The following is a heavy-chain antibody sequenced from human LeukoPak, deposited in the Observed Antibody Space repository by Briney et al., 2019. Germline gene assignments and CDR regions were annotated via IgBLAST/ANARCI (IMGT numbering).Heavy chain of an antibody. D-gene: IGHD3-9*01. J-gene: IGHJ4*02. CDR1: GFTFSSYS. V-gene: IGHV3-48*01. CDR3: ARSIRSHYDILTGLDY. CDR2: ISSSSSTL. Sequence: PGGSLRLSCAASGFTFSSYSMNWVRQAPGKGLEWVSYISSSSSTLYYADSVKGRFTISRDNAKNSLYLQMNSLRAEDTAVYYCARSIRSHYDILTGLDYWGQGTLVTVSS.